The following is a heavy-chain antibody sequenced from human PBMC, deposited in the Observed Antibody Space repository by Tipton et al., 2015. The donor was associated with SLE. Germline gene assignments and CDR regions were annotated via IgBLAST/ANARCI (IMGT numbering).Heavy chain of an antibody. D-gene: IGHD3-22*01. CDR1: GFTFSSHS. CDR3: ARASVASGFYLTDY. V-gene: IGHV3-48*01. Sequence: SLRLSCAASGFTFSSHSMNWVRQAPGKGLEWVSYIGFTPGSIFYADSVKGRFTIPRDNAKNSLYLQMNSLRAEDTAVYYCARASVASGFYLTDYWGQGTLVTVSS. CDR2: IGFTPGSI. J-gene: IGHJ4*02.